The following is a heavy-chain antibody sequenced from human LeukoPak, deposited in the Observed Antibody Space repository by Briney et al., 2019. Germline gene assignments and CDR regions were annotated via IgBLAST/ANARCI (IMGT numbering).Heavy chain of an antibody. J-gene: IGHJ4*02. Sequence: TLSLTCTVSGGSISSGGYYWSWIRQHPGKGLEWIGYIYYSGSTYYNPSLKSRVTISVDTSKNQFSLKLSSVTAADTAVYYCVGSGTPYYFDYWGQGTLVTVSS. CDR3: VGSGTPYYFDY. V-gene: IGHV4-30-4*08. CDR2: IYYSGST. D-gene: IGHD1-1*01. CDR1: GGSISSGGYY.